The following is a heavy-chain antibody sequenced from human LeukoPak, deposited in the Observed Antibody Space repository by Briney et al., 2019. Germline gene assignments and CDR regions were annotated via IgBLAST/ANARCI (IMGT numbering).Heavy chain of an antibody. CDR2: IIPIFGTP. CDR3: ARGSGTITMVRGVFYGMDV. V-gene: IGHV1-69*13. Sequence: ASVKVSCKASGGTFSSYGISWVRQAPGQGLEWMGGIIPIFGTPNYAQKFQGRVTITADESTSTAYMELSSLRSEDTAVYYCARGSGTITMVRGVFYGMDVWGQGTTVTVSS. D-gene: IGHD3-10*01. J-gene: IGHJ6*02. CDR1: GGTFSSYG.